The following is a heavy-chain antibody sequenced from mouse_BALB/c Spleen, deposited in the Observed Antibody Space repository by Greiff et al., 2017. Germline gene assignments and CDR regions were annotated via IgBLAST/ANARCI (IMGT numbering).Heavy chain of an antibody. CDR2: IYPGDGDT. J-gene: IGHJ2*01. CDR3: ARRDFDY. CDR1: GYAFSSSW. Sequence: VQLQQSGPELVKPGASVKISCKASGYAFSSSWMNWVKQRPGQGLEWIGRIYPGDGDTNYNGKFKGKATLTADKSSSTAYMQLSSLTSVDSAVYFCARRDFDYWGQGTTLTVSS. V-gene: IGHV1-82*01.